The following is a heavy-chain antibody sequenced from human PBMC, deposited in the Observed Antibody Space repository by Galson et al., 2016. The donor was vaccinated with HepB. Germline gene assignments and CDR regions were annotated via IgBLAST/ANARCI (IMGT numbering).Heavy chain of an antibody. J-gene: IGHJ6*02. CDR1: GYSFATYW. D-gene: IGHD3-3*01. CDR3: AKSRAANYDFWSGFYVPRDGLDV. CDR2: IYPGDSDA. Sequence: QSGAEVKKAGESLKISCKGSGYSFATYWIGWARQMPGKGLDWMGIIYPGDSDARYSPSFQGQVTIPADESISTAYVQWSSLRASDTAIYYCAKSRAANYDFWSGFYVPRDGLDVWGQGTTVTVSS. V-gene: IGHV5-51*01.